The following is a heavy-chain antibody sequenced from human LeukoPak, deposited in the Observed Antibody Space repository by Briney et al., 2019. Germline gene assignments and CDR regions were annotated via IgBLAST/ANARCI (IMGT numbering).Heavy chain of an antibody. CDR2: IYYSGST. Sequence: SETLSLTCTVSGGSISSYYWSWIRQPPGKGLEWIGYIYYSGSTNYNPSLKSRVTISVDTSKNQFSLKLSSVTAADTAVYYCARVDGNDAFDIWGQGTMVTVPS. CDR3: ARVDGNDAFDI. CDR1: GGSISSYY. V-gene: IGHV4-59*01. J-gene: IGHJ3*02. D-gene: IGHD1-26*01.